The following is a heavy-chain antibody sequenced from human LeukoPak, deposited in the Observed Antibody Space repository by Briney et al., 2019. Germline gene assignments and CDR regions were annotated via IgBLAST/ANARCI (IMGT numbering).Heavy chain of an antibody. CDR1: GYTFTSYG. V-gene: IGHV1-8*02. D-gene: IGHD2-2*01. CDR3: ARAAYCSSTSCYADWFDP. J-gene: IGHJ5*02. Sequence: ASVKVSCKASGYTFTSYGISWVRQATGQGLEWMGWMNPNSGNTGYAQKFQGRVTMTRNTSISTAYMELSSLRSEDTAVYYCARAAYCSSTSCYADWFDPWGQGTLVTVSS. CDR2: MNPNSGNT.